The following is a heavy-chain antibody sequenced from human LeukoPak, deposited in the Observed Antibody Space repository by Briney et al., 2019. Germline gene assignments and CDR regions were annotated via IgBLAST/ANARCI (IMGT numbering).Heavy chain of an antibody. CDR3: ARDLSAAFDF. Sequence: GGSLRLTCAASGFPFSSYGMHWVRQAPGKGLEWVARLVYDARSDYANSVKGRFSISRDDSKNTLFLDMSILRVEDTALYYCARDLSAAFDFWGQGVLVTVSS. V-gene: IGHV3-33*01. CDR1: GFPFSSYG. D-gene: IGHD6-25*01. J-gene: IGHJ4*02. CDR2: LVYDARS.